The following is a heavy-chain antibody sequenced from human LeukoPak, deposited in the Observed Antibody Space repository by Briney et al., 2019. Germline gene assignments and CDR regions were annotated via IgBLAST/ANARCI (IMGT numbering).Heavy chain of an antibody. J-gene: IGHJ4*02. Sequence: SETLSLTCAVYGGPFSGYYWSWIRQPPGKGLEWIGEINHSGSTNYNPSPKSRVTISVDTSKNQFSLKLSSVTAADTAVYYCARGREQWHRVAYYFDYWGQGTLVTVSS. V-gene: IGHV4-34*01. D-gene: IGHD6-19*01. CDR3: ARGREQWHRVAYYFDY. CDR1: GGPFSGYY. CDR2: INHSGST.